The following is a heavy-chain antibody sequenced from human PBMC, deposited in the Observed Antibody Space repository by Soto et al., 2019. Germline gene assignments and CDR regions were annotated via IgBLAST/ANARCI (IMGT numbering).Heavy chain of an antibody. Sequence: QVQLVQSGAEVKKPGASVKVSCKASGYTFTSSEINWVRQAPGQGLEWMGWVNPNSDNRGYAQRFQGRVTRTTDTSISTAYMELSSLRSEDTAVYYCAREGGSGWYFFDFGGQGTLVTVSS. CDR1: GYTFTSSE. V-gene: IGHV1-8*01. CDR3: AREGGSGWYFFDF. J-gene: IGHJ4*02. CDR2: VNPNSDNR. D-gene: IGHD6-19*01.